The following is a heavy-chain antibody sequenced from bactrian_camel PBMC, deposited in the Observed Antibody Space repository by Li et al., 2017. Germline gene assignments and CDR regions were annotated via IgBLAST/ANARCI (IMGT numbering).Heavy chain of an antibody. CDR1: GFTHSEYC. CDR2: IYIGGSSI. J-gene: IGHJ7*01. V-gene: IGHV3S31*01. D-gene: IGHD1*01. Sequence: DVQLVESGGGSVQAGGSLSLSCAASGFTHSEYCMGWFRQAPGKEREGVAAIYIGGSSIFYVDSVKGRFTISQDNANGTLYLQMDSLRPEDTAMYYCASGPWGYCTRTKWEGGMNNWGKGTQVTVS.